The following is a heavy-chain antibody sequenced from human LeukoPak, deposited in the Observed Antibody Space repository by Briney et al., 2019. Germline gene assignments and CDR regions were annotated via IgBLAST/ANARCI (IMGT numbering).Heavy chain of an antibody. D-gene: IGHD3-3*01. CDR2: ISGSGGST. CDR3: AKCIFDFWSGRHWYFDL. V-gene: IGHV3-23*01. J-gene: IGHJ2*01. CDR1: GFTFSSYA. Sequence: PGGSLRLSCATSGFTFSSYAMSSVRQAPGKGLEWVSAISGSGGSTYYADSVKGRFTISRDNSKNTLYLQMNSLRAEDTAVYYCAKCIFDFWSGRHWYFDLWGRGTLVTVSS.